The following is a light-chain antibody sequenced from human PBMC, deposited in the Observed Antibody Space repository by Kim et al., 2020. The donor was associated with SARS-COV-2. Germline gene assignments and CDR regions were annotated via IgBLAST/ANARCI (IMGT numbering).Light chain of an antibody. Sequence: EIVLTQSPGTLSLSPGERATLSCRASQSVSSSYLAWYQQKPGQAPRLLIYGASSRATGIPYRFSGSGSGTDFTLTISRLEPEDFAVYYCKHYGSSPGRFTFGPGTKVDIK. CDR3: KHYGSSPGRFT. CDR1: QSVSSSY. V-gene: IGKV3-20*01. CDR2: GAS. J-gene: IGKJ3*01.